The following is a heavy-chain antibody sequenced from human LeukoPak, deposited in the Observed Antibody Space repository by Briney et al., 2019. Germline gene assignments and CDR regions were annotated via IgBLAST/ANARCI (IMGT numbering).Heavy chain of an antibody. Sequence: PSETLSLTCTVSDGSITNNDWSWVRQTPGKGLEFIGYVHYSGTTNYNPSPRSRVTISIDTSRKHFFLKLKSVTAADTAVYYCARHLSGGSSGRYHLGYWGQGTLVTVSS. V-gene: IGHV4-59*01. J-gene: IGHJ4*02. CDR3: ARHLSGGSSGRYHLGY. CDR1: DGSITNND. CDR2: VHYSGTT. D-gene: IGHD6-19*01.